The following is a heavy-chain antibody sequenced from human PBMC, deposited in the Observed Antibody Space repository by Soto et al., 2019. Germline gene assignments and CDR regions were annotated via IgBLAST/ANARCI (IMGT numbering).Heavy chain of an antibody. CDR1: GDSVSNDY. J-gene: IGHJ6*02. CDR3: AKGRGGKTVANFGMDV. D-gene: IGHD3-16*01. V-gene: IGHV1-46*01. Sequence: ASVKVSCKASGDSVSNDYLHWVRQAPGQGFEWLGLISPFGGATAYAQRFKGRVTVTMDKSSTTFYLELSSLRSDDTAVYYCAKGRGGKTVANFGMDVWGQGVTVTVSS. CDR2: ISPFGGAT.